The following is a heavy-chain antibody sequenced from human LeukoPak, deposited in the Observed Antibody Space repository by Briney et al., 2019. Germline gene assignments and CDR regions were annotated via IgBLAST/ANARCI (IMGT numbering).Heavy chain of an antibody. CDR3: ASDNDSSGTKGAFDI. Sequence: SETLSLICTVSGGSISSYYWSWIRQPPGKGLEWIGYIYYSGSTNYNPSLKSRVTISVDTSKNQFSLKLSSVTAADTAVYYCASDNDSSGTKGAFDIWGQGTMVTVSS. CDR2: IYYSGST. D-gene: IGHD3-22*01. V-gene: IGHV4-59*01. J-gene: IGHJ3*02. CDR1: GGSISSYY.